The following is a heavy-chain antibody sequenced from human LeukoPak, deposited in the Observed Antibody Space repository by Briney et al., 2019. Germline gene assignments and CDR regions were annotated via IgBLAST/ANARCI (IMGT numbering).Heavy chain of an antibody. J-gene: IGHJ5*02. CDR1: GGSVSSGIYY. CDR3: ARGITMFWGPLNWFYP. Sequence: SETLSLTCTVSGGSVSSGIYYWSWIRQPPGEGLEWIGHILYNGSTDYNPSLKGRVTISVDTSKNQFSLKLGSVTAADTAVYYCARGITMFWGPLNWFYPWGQGTLVTVSS. V-gene: IGHV4-61*01. CDR2: ILYNGST. D-gene: IGHD3-10*01.